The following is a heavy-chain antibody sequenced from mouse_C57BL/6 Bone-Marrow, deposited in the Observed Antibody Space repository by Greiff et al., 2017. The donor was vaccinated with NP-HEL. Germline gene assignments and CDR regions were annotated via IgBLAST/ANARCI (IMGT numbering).Heavy chain of an antibody. CDR2: IYPGSGST. CDR1: GYTFTSYW. J-gene: IGHJ2*01. CDR3: ARDYYYFDY. V-gene: IGHV1-55*01. D-gene: IGHD1-1*01. Sequence: LKQPGAELVKPGASVKMSCKASGYTFTSYWITWVKQRPGQGLEWIGDIYPGSGSTNYNEKFKSKATLTVDTSSSTAYMQLSSLTSEDSAVYYCARDYYYFDYWGQGTTLTVSS.